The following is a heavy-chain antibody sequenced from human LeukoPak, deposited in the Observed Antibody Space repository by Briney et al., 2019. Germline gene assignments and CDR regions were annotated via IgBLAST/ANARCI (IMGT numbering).Heavy chain of an antibody. CDR3: ARVLHKRNYDSTTYYGY. CDR1: GFTFSSYE. D-gene: IGHD3-22*01. J-gene: IGHJ4*02. Sequence: PGGSLRLSCAASGFTFSSYEMNWVRQAPGKGLEWVAVISYDGSNKYYADSVKGRFTISRDNSKNTLYLQMNSLRAEDTAVYYCARVLHKRNYDSTTYYGYWGQGTLVTVSS. CDR2: ISYDGSNK. V-gene: IGHV3-30*04.